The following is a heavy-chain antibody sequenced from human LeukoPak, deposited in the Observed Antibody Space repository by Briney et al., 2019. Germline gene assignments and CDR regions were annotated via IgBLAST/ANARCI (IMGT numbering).Heavy chain of an antibody. D-gene: IGHD6-13*01. CDR1: GYTLTSYS. V-gene: IGHV1-46*01. J-gene: IGHJ4*02. CDR3: ARDSNWSVDY. CDR2: FDPRGDST. Sequence: ASVKVPCKASGYTLTSYSMHWVRQAPGQGLEWMGIFDPRGDSTSHAQKFQGRVSMTSDTSTGTVYMELSSLRSEDTAVYYCARDSNWSVDYWGQGTLVTVSS.